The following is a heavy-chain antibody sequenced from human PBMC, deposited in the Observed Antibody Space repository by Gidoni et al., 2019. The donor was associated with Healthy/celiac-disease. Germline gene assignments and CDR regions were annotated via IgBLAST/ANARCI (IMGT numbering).Heavy chain of an antibody. J-gene: IGHJ6*02. V-gene: IGHV3-21*01. D-gene: IGHD4-17*01. Sequence: EVQLVESGGGLVTRGGSLGLPCEASASTFSSSGMNWLRQAPGKGLEWVASISSSSGYVYYADSVKSRVTISRDNAKNSMYLQMNSQSAEDTAVYYCARDLMDYGDYESDYYYYGMDVWGQGTTVTVSS. CDR1: ASTFSSSG. CDR3: ARDLMDYGDYESDYYYYGMDV. CDR2: ISSSSGYV.